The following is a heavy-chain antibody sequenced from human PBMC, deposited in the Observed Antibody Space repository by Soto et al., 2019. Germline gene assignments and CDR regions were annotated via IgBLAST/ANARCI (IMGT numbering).Heavy chain of an antibody. D-gene: IGHD2-15*01. Sequence: ETLSLTCTVSGGSISSYYWSWIRQPPGKGLEWIGYIYYSGSTNYNPSLKSRVTISVDTSKNQFSLKLSSVTAADTAVYYCASLPYCSGGSCYFWFDPWGQGTLVTVSS. CDR3: ASLPYCSGGSCYFWFDP. CDR2: IYYSGST. J-gene: IGHJ5*02. V-gene: IGHV4-59*01. CDR1: GGSISSYY.